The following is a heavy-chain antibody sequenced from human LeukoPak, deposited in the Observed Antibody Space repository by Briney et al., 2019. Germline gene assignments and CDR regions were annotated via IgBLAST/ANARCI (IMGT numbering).Heavy chain of an antibody. CDR2: ISISSTTI. D-gene: IGHD4-17*01. J-gene: IGHJ4*02. CDR3: ARAGRLQYGDYVAFDY. V-gene: IGHV3-11*01. Sequence: PGVSLRLSCAASRFTFTDYYMSWIRQAPGKGLEWVSYISISSTTIYYADSVKGRFTFSRDNAKNPLYLQMNSLRDEDTAVYYCARAGRLQYGDYVAFDYWGQGTLVTVSS. CDR1: RFTFTDYY.